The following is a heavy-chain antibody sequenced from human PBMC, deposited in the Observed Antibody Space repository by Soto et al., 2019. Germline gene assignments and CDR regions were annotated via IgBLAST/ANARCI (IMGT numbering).Heavy chain of an antibody. CDR3: AKSIGNEWLRIDY. Sequence: EVQLLESGGGLVQPGGSLRLSCAASGFTFSNYAMSWVRQAPGKGLDWVSNISGNGGGTFYADSVKGRFTISRDNSKHTLYLQIDSLRAEDTAVYYCAKSIGNEWLRIDYWGQGTLVTVSS. V-gene: IGHV3-23*01. J-gene: IGHJ4*02. CDR1: GFTFSNYA. D-gene: IGHD5-12*01. CDR2: ISGNGGGT.